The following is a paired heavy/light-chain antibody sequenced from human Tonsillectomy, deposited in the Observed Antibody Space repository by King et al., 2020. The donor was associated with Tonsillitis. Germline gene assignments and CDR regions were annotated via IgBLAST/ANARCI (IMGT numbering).Heavy chain of an antibody. V-gene: IGHV3-30-3*01. J-gene: IGHJ6*03. CDR3: ARDIWVYGDYYYYMDV. D-gene: IGHD4-17*01. CDR1: GFTFSRYA. Sequence: QVQLVESGGGVVQPGRSLRLSCAASGFTFSRYAMHWVRQAPGKGLEWVAVISYDGSNKYYADSVKGRFTISRDNSKNTLDLQMSSLRAEDTAVYYCARDIWVYGDYYYYMDVWGKGTTVTVSS. CDR2: ISYDGSNK.
Light chain of an antibody. CDR3: QQRSNWPPVT. J-gene: IGKJ3*01. Sequence: EIVLTQSPATLSLSPGERATLSCRASQSVSSYLAWYQQKPGQAPRLLIYNASNRASGIPARFSGSGSGTDFTLTISSLEPEDFAVYYCQQRSNWPPVTFGPGTRVDIK. CDR2: NAS. V-gene: IGKV3-11*01. CDR1: QSVSSY.